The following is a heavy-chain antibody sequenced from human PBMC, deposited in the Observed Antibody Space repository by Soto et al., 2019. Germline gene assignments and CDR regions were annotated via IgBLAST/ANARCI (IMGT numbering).Heavy chain of an antibody. Sequence: SQTLSLTCAISGDSVSSNSAAWNWIRQSPSRGLEWLGRTYYRSKWYNDYAVSVKSRITINPDTSKNQFSLKLSSVTAADTAVYYCARVGYYDFWSGYFRPDDAFDIWGQGTMVT. CDR3: ARVGYYDFWSGYFRPDDAFDI. CDR1: GDSVSSNSAA. D-gene: IGHD3-3*01. CDR2: TYYRSKWYN. J-gene: IGHJ3*02. V-gene: IGHV6-1*01.